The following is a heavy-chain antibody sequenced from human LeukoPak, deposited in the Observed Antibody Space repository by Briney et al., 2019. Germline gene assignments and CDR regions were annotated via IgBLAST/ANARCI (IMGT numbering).Heavy chain of an antibody. D-gene: IGHD3-16*01. CDR1: GGSFSGYY. CDR2: INHSGST. J-gene: IGHJ4*02. CDR3: ARSALGY. Sequence: TSETLSLACAVYGGSFSGYYWSWIRQPPGKGLEWIGEINHSGSTNYNPSLKSRVTISVDTSKNQFSLKLSSVTAADTAAYYCARSALGYWGQGTLVTVSS. V-gene: IGHV4-34*01.